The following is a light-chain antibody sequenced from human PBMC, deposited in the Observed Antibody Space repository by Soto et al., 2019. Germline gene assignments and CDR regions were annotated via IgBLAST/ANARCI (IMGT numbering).Light chain of an antibody. Sequence: EIVMTQSPSTLSLSPGERATLSCRASQYIGTNLAWYQQKPGQAPRLLIYGASTRATGIPARFSGSGSGTEFTLTISSLQSEEFAVYYCEQYNNWPITFGQGTRLEIK. CDR2: GAS. V-gene: IGKV3-15*01. CDR3: EQYNNWPIT. J-gene: IGKJ5*01. CDR1: QYIGTN.